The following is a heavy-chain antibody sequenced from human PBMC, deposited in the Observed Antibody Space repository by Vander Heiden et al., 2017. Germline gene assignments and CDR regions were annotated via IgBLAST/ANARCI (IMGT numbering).Heavy chain of an antibody. Sequence: QVQLQESGPGLVKPSEPLSLTCTVSGGSISTYYWSWIRQPPGKGLEWIGYIYYSGSTNYNPSLKSRVTISVDTSKNQFSLKLSSVTAADTAVYYCARSIAAVGMVDYWGQGTLVTVSS. V-gene: IGHV4-59*01. J-gene: IGHJ4*02. CDR2: IYYSGST. CDR3: ARSIAAVGMVDY. CDR1: GGSISTYY. D-gene: IGHD6-13*01.